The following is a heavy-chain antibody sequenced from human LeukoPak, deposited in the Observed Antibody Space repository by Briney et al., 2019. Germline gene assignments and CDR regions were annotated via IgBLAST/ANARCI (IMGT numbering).Heavy chain of an antibody. V-gene: IGHV5-10-1*01. J-gene: IGHJ4*02. CDR1: GYRFTSYW. CDR2: IDPSDSYT. Sequence: GESLEISFKGSGYRFTSYWISWVRQMPGKGLEWMGRIDPSDSYTNYSPSFQGHVTISADKSISTVYLQWSSLKASDTAMYYCARHSAGIVVAGKWGQGTLVTVSS. CDR3: ARHSAGIVVAGK. D-gene: IGHD6-19*01.